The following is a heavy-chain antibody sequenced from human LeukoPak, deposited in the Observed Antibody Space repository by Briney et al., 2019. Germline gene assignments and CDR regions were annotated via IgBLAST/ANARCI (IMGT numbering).Heavy chain of an antibody. CDR1: GGSIGSGSYF. V-gene: IGHV4-39*07. Sequence: SETLSLTCSVSGGSIGSGSYFWAWMRQPPGKGLEWIGSIYNTGRTYNNPSLKSRVTFSLDTSKNHFSLMLSSVTAADTALYFCARGNDRSGYYYFDNWGQGALVTVSS. CDR2: IYNTGRT. J-gene: IGHJ4*02. CDR3: ARGNDRSGYYYFDN. D-gene: IGHD3-22*01.